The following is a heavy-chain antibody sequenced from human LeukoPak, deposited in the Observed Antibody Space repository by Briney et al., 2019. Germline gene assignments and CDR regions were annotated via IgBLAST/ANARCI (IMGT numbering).Heavy chain of an antibody. CDR2: IIPIFGTA. CDR1: GGTFSSYA. V-gene: IGHV1-69*05. D-gene: IGHD3-22*01. CDR3: ARDYYDSSGYYYGINWFDP. J-gene: IGHJ5*02. Sequence: ASVTVSCKASGGTFSSYAISWVRQAPGQGLEWMGGIIPIFGTANYAQKFQGRVTITTDESTSTAYMELSSLRSEDTAVYYCARDYYDSSGYYYGINWFDPWGQGTLVTVSS.